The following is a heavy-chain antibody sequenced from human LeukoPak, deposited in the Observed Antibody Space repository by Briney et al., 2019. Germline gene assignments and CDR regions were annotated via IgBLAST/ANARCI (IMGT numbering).Heavy chain of an antibody. CDR1: GFPFSNYW. Sequence: GGSLRLSXAASGFPFSNYWMHWVRQAPGKGPVWLSRISGDGSSTTYADSVKGRFTISRDNAKNTLYLQMNSPGVEDTAVYYCARDLVVMSAYWGQGTLVTVSS. CDR2: ISGDGSST. CDR3: ARDLVVMSAY. D-gene: IGHD3-22*01. J-gene: IGHJ4*02. V-gene: IGHV3-74*01.